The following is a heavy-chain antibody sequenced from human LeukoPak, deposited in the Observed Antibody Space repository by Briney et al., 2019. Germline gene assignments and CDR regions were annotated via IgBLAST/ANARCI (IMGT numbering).Heavy chain of an antibody. J-gene: IGHJ4*02. CDR3: ARGPNSGYAY. Sequence: SETLSLTCAVYGGSFSGYYWSWIRQPPGKGLEWIWEINHSGSTNYNPSLKSRVTISVDTSKNQFSLKLSSVTAADTAVYYCARGPNSGYAYWGQGTLVTVSS. CDR1: GGSFSGYY. D-gene: IGHD5-12*01. CDR2: INHSGST. V-gene: IGHV4-34*01.